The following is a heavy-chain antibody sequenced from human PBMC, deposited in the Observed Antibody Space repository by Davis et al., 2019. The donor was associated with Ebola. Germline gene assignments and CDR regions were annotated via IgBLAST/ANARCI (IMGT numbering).Heavy chain of an antibody. CDR2: INPNSGGT. CDR3: ARDWHYYDSRWVYMDV. Sequence: ASVKVSCKASGYTFTGYYMHWVRQAPGQGLEWMGWINPNSGGTNYAQKFQGRVTMTRDTSISTVYMELSSLRSEDTAVYYCARDWHYYDSRWVYMDVWGKGTTVTVSS. J-gene: IGHJ6*03. D-gene: IGHD3-22*01. V-gene: IGHV1-2*02. CDR1: GYTFTGYY.